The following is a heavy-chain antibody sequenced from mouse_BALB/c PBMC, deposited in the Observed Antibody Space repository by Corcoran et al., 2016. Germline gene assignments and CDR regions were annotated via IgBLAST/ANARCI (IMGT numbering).Heavy chain of an antibody. D-gene: IGHD2-10*01. CDR2: INSDGSAI. V-gene: IGHV11-2*02. Sequence: EVQLLETGGGLVQPGGSRGLSCEGSGFTFSGFWMSWVRQTPGKTLEWIGDINSDGSAINYAPSIKDRFTIFRDNDKSTLYLQMSNVRSEDTATYFCIRAYYGNLDYWGQGTTRTVSS. CDR1: GFTFSGFW. J-gene: IGHJ2*01. CDR3: IRAYYGNLDY.